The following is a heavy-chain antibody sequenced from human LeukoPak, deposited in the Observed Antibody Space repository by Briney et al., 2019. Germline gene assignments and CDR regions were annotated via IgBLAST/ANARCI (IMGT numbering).Heavy chain of an antibody. D-gene: IGHD3-10*01. V-gene: IGHV3-23*01. CDR2: ISGSGGST. CDR1: GFTFSSYA. Sequence: GGSLTLSCAASGFTFSSYAMSWVRQAPGKGLEWVSAISGSGGSTYYADSVKGRFTISRDNYKNTLYLQMNSLRAEDTAVYYCAKVRVLLLWFGEFDAFDIWGQGTMVTVSS. J-gene: IGHJ3*02. CDR3: AKVRVLLLWFGEFDAFDI.